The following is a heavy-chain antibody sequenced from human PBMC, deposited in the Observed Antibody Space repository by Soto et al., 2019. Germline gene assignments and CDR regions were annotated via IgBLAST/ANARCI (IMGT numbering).Heavy chain of an antibody. CDR2: IIPIFAIT. D-gene: IGHD5-18*01. CDR3: ARMLAEMGTDSFNYYGMDV. Sequence: QVQLVQSGAEVKKPGSSVKVSCKASGGTFNSYTLNWVRQAPGQGLEWMGRIIPIFAITNYAQKFQGRVTITANKSTKPAYMELSSLRSEDTAVYYCARMLAEMGTDSFNYYGMDVWGQVTTVTVSS. CDR1: GGTFNSYT. V-gene: IGHV1-69*02. J-gene: IGHJ6*02.